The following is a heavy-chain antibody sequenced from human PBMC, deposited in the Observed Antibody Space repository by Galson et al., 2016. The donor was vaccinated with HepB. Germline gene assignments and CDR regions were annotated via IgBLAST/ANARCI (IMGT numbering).Heavy chain of an antibody. D-gene: IGHD6-19*01. CDR2: IYSGGTS. Sequence: SLRLSCAASDFTVSRHFMSWVRQAPGKGLEWVSTIYSGGTSFYADSVKGRFSISRDDSKDIVYLQMDTLRTEDTAVYYCWRGTWCTGWYCPGLDVWGHGTTVTVSS. J-gene: IGHJ6*02. CDR3: WRGTWCTGWYCPGLDV. V-gene: IGHV3-53*01. CDR1: DFTVSRHF.